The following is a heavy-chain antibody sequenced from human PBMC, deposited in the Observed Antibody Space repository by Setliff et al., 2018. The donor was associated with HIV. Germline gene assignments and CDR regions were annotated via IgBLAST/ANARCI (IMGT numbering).Heavy chain of an antibody. CDR3: ARGGFGVVIIERLGVDY. D-gene: IGHD3-3*01. CDR1: GFIFSQHW. J-gene: IGHJ4*02. V-gene: IGHV3-30*03. Sequence: PGGSLRLSCAASGFIFSQHWMSWVRQAPGKGLQWVSVISYDGNNKKYADSVKGRFTISRDNSKNTLYLQMNSLRAEDTAVYYCARGGFGVVIIERLGVDYWGQGTKVTVS. CDR2: ISYDGNNK.